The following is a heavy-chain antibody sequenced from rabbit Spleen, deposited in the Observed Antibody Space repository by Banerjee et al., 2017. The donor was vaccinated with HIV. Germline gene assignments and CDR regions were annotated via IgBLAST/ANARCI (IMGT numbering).Heavy chain of an antibody. CDR2: IDAGSSGFT. V-gene: IGHV1S40*01. Sequence: VESGGDLVKPGASLTLTCTASGVSFNFNNYMCWVRQAPGKGLEWIACIDAGSSGFTYFASWAKGRFTISKTSATTVTLQMTSLTAADTATYFCARDTSSSFSSYGMDLWGPGPLVTVS. J-gene: IGHJ6*01. D-gene: IGHD1-1*01. CDR3: ARDTSSSFSSYGMDL. CDR1: GVSFNFNNY.